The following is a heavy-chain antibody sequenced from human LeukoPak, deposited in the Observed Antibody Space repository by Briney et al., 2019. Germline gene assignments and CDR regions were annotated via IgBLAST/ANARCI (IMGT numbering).Heavy chain of an antibody. Sequence: PSQTLSLTCAISGDTVSSNSAAWYWIRQSPSRGLEWLGRAYYRSKWYNDYALSVKSRITINPDTSKNQFSLQLNSLTPEDTAVYYCARDPDPFSRLSVFDIWGQGTMVTVSS. J-gene: IGHJ3*02. CDR3: ARDPDPFSRLSVFDI. V-gene: IGHV6-1*01. D-gene: IGHD3-16*02. CDR1: GDTVSSNSAA. CDR2: AYYRSKWYN.